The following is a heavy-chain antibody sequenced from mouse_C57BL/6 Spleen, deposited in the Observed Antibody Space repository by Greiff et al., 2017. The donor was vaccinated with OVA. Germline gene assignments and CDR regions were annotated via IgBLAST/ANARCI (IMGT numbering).Heavy chain of an antibody. Sequence: VQLKQSGAELVKPGASVKISCKASGYAFSSYWMNWVKQRPGKGLEWIGQIYPGDGDTNYNGKLKGKATLTADKSSSTAYMQLSSLTSEDSAVYFCARWYYYGSSYYAMDYWGQGTSVTVSS. V-gene: IGHV1-80*01. J-gene: IGHJ4*01. D-gene: IGHD1-1*01. CDR3: ARWYYYGSSYYAMDY. CDR2: IYPGDGDT. CDR1: GYAFSSYW.